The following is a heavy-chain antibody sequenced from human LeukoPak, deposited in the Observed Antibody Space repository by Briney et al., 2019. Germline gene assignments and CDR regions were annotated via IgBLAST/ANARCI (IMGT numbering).Heavy chain of an antibody. CDR2: ISYDGSNK. D-gene: IGHD1-26*01. CDR1: GFTFSSYG. V-gene: IGHV3-30*18. CDR3: AKEAPLIVGVGYFDY. J-gene: IGHJ4*02. Sequence: GRSLRLSCAASGFTFSSYGMHWVRQAPGKGLEWVAVISYDGSNKYYADSVKGRFTISRDNSKNTLYLQMNSLRAEDTAVYYCAKEAPLIVGVGYFDYWGQGTLVTVSS.